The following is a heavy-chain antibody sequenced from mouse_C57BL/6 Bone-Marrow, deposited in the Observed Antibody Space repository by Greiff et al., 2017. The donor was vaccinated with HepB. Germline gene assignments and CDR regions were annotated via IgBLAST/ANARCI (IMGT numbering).Heavy chain of an antibody. D-gene: IGHD2-4*01. CDR2: IDPSDSYT. J-gene: IGHJ3*01. V-gene: IGHV1-50*01. Sequence: QVQLQQPGAELVKPGASVKLSCKASGYTFTSYWMQWVKQRPGQGLEWIGEIDPSDSYTNYNQKFKGKATLTVDKSSSTAYMQLSSLTSEDSAVYYCARGGDYDYDRFAYWGQGTLVTVSA. CDR3: ARGGDYDYDRFAY. CDR1: GYTFTSYW.